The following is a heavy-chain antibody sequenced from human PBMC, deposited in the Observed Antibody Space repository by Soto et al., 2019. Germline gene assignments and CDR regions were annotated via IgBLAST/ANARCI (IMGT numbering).Heavy chain of an antibody. CDR1: GGSFSGYY. CDR3: ARAHLKYQLLYPLFDY. J-gene: IGHJ4*02. D-gene: IGHD2-2*02. CDR2: INHSGST. Sequence: SETLSLTCAVYGGSFSGYYWSWIRQPPGKGLEWIGEINHSGSTNYNPSLKSRVTISVDTSKNQFSLKLSSVTAADTAVYYCARAHLKYQLLYPLFDYWGQGTMVTVSS. V-gene: IGHV4-34*01.